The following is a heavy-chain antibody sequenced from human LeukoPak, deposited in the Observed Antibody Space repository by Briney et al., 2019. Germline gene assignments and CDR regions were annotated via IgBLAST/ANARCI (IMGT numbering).Heavy chain of an antibody. D-gene: IGHD2-2*01. Sequence: GASVKVSCTASGYTFTDYYMHWVRQAPGQGIEWMGWINPNDGDTNYAQKFQGRVTMTRDTSISTDHMEVIAQRSGDTAVYYCARANFRYCSSSACLFDYWGQGTLVTVS. CDR3: ARANFRYCSSSACLFDY. CDR1: GYTFTDYY. J-gene: IGHJ4*02. CDR2: INPNDGDT. V-gene: IGHV1-2*02.